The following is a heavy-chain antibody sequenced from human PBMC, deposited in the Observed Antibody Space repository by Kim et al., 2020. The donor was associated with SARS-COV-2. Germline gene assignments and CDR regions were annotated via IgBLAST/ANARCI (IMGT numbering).Heavy chain of an antibody. V-gene: IGHV3-30*04. Sequence: GGSLRLSCAASGFTFSSYAMHWVRQAPGKGLEWVAVISYDGSNKYYADSVKGRFTISRDNSKNTLYLQMNSLRAEDTAVYYCARAKEYYGSGSYYFDIWGQGTMVTVSS. J-gene: IGHJ3*02. CDR3: ARAKEYYGSGSYYFDI. CDR2: ISYDGSNK. CDR1: GFTFSSYA. D-gene: IGHD3-10*01.